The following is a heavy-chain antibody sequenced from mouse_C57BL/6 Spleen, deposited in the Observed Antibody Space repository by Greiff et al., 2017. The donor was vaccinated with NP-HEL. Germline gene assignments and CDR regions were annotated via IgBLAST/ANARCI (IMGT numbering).Heavy chain of an antibody. D-gene: IGHD2-3*01. CDR1: GFTFSSYA. Sequence: EVKVVESGEGLVKPGGSLKLSCAASGFTFSSYAMSWVRQTPEKRLEWVAYISSGGDYIYYADTVKGRFTISRDNARNTLYLQMSSLKSEDTAMYYCTRASDDGYGPPWFAYWGQGTLVTVSA. V-gene: IGHV5-9-1*02. CDR3: TRASDDGYGPPWFAY. J-gene: IGHJ3*01. CDR2: ISSGGDYI.